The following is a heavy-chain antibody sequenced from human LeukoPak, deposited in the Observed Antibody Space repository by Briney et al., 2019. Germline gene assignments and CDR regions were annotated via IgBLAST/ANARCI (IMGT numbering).Heavy chain of an antibody. CDR3: ARVIAAALPLGLQWSDP. D-gene: IGHD6-13*01. J-gene: IGHJ5*02. Sequence: PSETLSLTCTVSGGSISSYYWSWIRQPPGKGLEWIGYIYYSGSTNYNPSLKSRVTISVDTSKNQFSLKLSSVTAADTAVYYCARVIAAALPLGLQWSDPWGQGTLVTVSS. CDR2: IYYSGST. CDR1: GGSISSYY. V-gene: IGHV4-59*01.